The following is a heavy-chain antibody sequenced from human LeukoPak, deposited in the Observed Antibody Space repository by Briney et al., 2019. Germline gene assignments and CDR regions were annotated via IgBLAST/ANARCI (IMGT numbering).Heavy chain of an antibody. Sequence: SETLCLTCTVSGGSISSSSYYWGWIRQPPGKGLEWIGSIYYSGSTYYNPSLKSRVTISVDTSKNQFSLKLSSVTAADTAVYYCARFMIVVPAAPRGWFDPWGQGTLVTVSS. D-gene: IGHD2-2*01. CDR2: IYYSGST. V-gene: IGHV4-39*01. CDR3: ARFMIVVPAAPRGWFDP. J-gene: IGHJ5*02. CDR1: GGSISSSSYY.